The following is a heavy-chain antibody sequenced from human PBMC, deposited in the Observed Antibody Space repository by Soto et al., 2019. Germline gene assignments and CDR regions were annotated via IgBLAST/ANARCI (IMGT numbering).Heavy chain of an antibody. J-gene: IGHJ4*02. V-gene: IGHV3-23*01. CDR3: AKDRVEVPYDSSGYDY. D-gene: IGHD3-22*01. CDR2: ISGRGGST. Sequence: GGSLRLSCAASGFTFSSYAMSWVRQAPGKGLEWVSAISGRGGSTYYADSVKGRFTISRDNSKNTLYLQMNSLRAEDTAVYYCAKDRVEVPYDSSGYDYWGQGTLVTVSS. CDR1: GFTFSSYA.